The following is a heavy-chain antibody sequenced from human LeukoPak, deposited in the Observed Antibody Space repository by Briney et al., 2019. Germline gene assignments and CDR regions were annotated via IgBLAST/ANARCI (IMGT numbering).Heavy chain of an antibody. Sequence: GGSLRLSCAASGFTFSSYWMSWVRQAPGKGLEWVANIKQDGSEKYYVDSVKGRFTISRDNAKNSLYLQMNSLRAEDTAVCYCAELGITMIGGVWGKGTTVTISS. CDR2: IKQDGSEK. V-gene: IGHV3-7*01. J-gene: IGHJ6*04. CDR3: AELGITMIGGV. CDR1: GFTFSSYW. D-gene: IGHD3-10*02.